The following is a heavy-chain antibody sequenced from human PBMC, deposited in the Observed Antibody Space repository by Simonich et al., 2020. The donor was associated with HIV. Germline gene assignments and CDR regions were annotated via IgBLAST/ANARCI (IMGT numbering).Heavy chain of an antibody. CDR3: ARKGGGRGVYYFDY. CDR1: GGTFSSFA. D-gene: IGHD3-10*01. Sequence: QVQLVQSGAEVKKPGSSVKVSCKASGGTFSSFAISWVRQASGLGLELVGRTIPIIGTANYAQMFQGRVTITADESTSTAYMELSSLRSEDTGIYYCARKGGGRGVYYFDYWGQGTLVTVSS. J-gene: IGHJ4*02. CDR2: TIPIIGTA. V-gene: IGHV1-69*11.